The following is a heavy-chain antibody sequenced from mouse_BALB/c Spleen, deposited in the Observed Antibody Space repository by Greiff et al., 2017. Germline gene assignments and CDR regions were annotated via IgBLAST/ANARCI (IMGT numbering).Heavy chain of an antibody. CDR3: TRTGRWYFDV. Sequence: QVQLKQSGAELAKPGASVKMSCKASGYTFTSYWMHWVKQRPGQGLEWIGYINPSTGYTEYNQKFKDKATLTADKSSSTAYMQLSSLTSEDSAVYYCTRTGRWYFDVWGAGTTVTVSS. D-gene: IGHD4-1*01. J-gene: IGHJ1*01. CDR1: GYTFTSYW. CDR2: INPSTGYT. V-gene: IGHV1-7*01.